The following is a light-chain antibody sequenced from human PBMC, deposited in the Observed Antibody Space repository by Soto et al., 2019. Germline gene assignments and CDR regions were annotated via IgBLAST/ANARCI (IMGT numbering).Light chain of an antibody. V-gene: IGKV3-20*01. Sequence: ETVLTQSPGTLSLSPGERATLSCRASQSVSSSSVAWYQQRPGQAPRLLIYGTSSRATGIPDRFSGSGSGTDFTLTISRLEPEDFAVYFCQRYGSSPLITFGQGTRLEIK. CDR1: QSVSSSS. J-gene: IGKJ5*01. CDR2: GTS. CDR3: QRYGSSPLIT.